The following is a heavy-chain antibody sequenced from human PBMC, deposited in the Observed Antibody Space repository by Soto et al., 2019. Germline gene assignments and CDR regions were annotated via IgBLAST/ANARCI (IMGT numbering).Heavy chain of an antibody. CDR2: ISGSGGST. D-gene: IGHD2-15*01. CDR3: ANGGSYCSGGSCWPQVGY. V-gene: IGHV3-23*01. J-gene: IGHJ4*02. Sequence: GGSLRLSCAASGFTFSSYAMSWVRQAPGKGLEWVSAISGSGGSTYYADSVKGRFTISRDNSKNTLYLQMNSLRAEDTAVYYCANGGSYCSGGSCWPQVGYWGQGTLVTVSS. CDR1: GFTFSSYA.